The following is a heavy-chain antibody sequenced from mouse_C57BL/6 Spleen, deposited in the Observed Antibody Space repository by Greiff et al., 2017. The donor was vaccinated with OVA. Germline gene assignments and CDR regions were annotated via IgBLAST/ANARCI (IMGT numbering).Heavy chain of an antibody. CDR1: GYTFTDYN. J-gene: IGHJ2*01. V-gene: IGHV1-18*01. D-gene: IGHD2-3*01. CDR3: ARLYDGYSHFDY. Sequence: EVQLQQSGPELVKPGASVKIPCKASGYTFTDYNMDWVKQSHGKSLEWIGDINPNNGGTIYNQKFKGKATLTVDKSSSTAYMELRSLTSEDTAVYYCARLYDGYSHFDYWGQGTTLTVSS. CDR2: INPNNGGT.